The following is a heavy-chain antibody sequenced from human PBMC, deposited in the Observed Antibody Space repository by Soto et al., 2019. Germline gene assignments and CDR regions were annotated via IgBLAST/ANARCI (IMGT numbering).Heavy chain of an antibody. CDR1: GGTFSSYA. J-gene: IGHJ6*02. CDR2: IIPIFGTA. V-gene: IGHV1-69*01. CDR3: ARRGYTARGLYYYGMDV. D-gene: IGHD5-12*01. Sequence: QVQLVQSGAEVKKPGSSVKVSCKASGGTFSSYAISWVRQAPGQGLEGMGGIIPIFGTANYAQKFQGRVTITADESTSTAYMELSSLRSEDTAVYYWARRGYTARGLYYYGMDVWGQGTTVTVSS.